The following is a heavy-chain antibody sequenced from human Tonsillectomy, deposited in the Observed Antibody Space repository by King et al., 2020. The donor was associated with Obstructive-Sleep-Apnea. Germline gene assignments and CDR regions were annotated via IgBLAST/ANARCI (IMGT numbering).Heavy chain of an antibody. D-gene: IGHD3-16*01. Sequence: VQLVESGGGLVQPGGSLRLSCAASGFTFSSYWMHWFRQAPGKGLVWVSRINSDGSSTSYADSLKGRFTISSDNAKNTLYLQMNSLRAEDKAVYYCARVDLIAPGGMDVWGQGTTVTVSS. V-gene: IGHV3-74*01. CDR2: INSDGSST. CDR1: GFTFSSYW. J-gene: IGHJ6*02. CDR3: ARVDLIAPGGMDV.